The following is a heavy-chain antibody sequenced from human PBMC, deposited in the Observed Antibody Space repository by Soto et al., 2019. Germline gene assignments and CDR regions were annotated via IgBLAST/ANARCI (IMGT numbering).Heavy chain of an antibody. CDR3: ARGDPALWFGE. CDR2: ISSSSSYT. D-gene: IGHD3-10*01. CDR1: GFTFSDYY. Sequence: QVQLVESGGGLVKPGGSLRLSCAASGFTFSDYYMSWIRQAPGKGLEWVSYISSSSSYTNYADSVKGRFTISRDNAKNSLYLQKNSRRAGDTALYYCARGDPALWFGEGGQGTTVTVSS. V-gene: IGHV3-11*05. J-gene: IGHJ6*02.